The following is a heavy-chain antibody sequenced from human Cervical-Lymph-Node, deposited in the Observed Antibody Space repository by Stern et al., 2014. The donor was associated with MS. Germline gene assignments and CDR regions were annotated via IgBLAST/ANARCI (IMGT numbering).Heavy chain of an antibody. J-gene: IGHJ4*02. CDR1: GYTFTSYW. V-gene: IGHV5-51*01. CDR2: IFPGDSDI. Sequence: QLEQSGPAVKRPGESLKISCQASGYTFTSYWIGWVRQMPGQGLEWIAIIFPGDSDIRYSPSFQGQVPISADKSSSTAYLQWNNLKASDTAIYYCARQRYFDYWGQGTLVTVSS. CDR3: ARQRYFDY.